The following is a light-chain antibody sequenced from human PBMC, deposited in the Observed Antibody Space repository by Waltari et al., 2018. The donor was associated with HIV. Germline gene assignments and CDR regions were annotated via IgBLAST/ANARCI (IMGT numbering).Light chain of an antibody. CDR3: QQSYSTPYT. CDR2: AAS. CDR1: QSISSY. J-gene: IGKJ2*01. Sequence: DIKMPQSPSSLSASVGDRVSITCRASQSISSYLNWYQQKPGKAPNLLIYAASSLQSGVPSRFSGSGSGTDFTLTISSLQPEDFATYYCQQSYSTPYTFGQGTKLEIK. V-gene: IGKV1-39*01.